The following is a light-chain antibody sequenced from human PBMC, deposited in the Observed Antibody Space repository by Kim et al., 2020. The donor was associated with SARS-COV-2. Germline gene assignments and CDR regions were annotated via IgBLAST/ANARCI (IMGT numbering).Light chain of an antibody. V-gene: IGKV3-15*01. CDR3: QQYNNWPQT. CDR1: QGVSSD. CDR2: GAS. Sequence: VPQGERVTLSCRASQGVSSDLAWYQQKPGQAPRLLIYGASTRATGNPARFSGSGSGTEFTLTISSLQSEDFAVYYCQQYNNWPQTFGQGTKVDIK. J-gene: IGKJ1*01.